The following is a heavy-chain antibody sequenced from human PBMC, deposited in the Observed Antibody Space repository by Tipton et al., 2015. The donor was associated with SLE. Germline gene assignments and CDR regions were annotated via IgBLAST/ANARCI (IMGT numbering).Heavy chain of an antibody. V-gene: IGHV4-59*08. CDR3: ARHQRSPHIVVVIDWYFDP. CDR2: VYPSGGS. J-gene: IGHJ2*01. D-gene: IGHD2-21*01. CDR1: GGSINAYY. Sequence: LRLSCTVSGGSINAYYWTWIRQPPGKGLEYIGYVYPSGGSDYNPSLKSRVTISVDTSKDQFSLKLSSVTAADTAVYYCARHQRSPHIVVVIDWYFDPWGRGTLVTVSS.